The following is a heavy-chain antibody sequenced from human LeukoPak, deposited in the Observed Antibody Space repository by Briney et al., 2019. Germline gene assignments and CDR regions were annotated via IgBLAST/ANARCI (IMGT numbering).Heavy chain of an antibody. D-gene: IGHD1-26*01. J-gene: IGHJ5*02. CDR3: ARDSGAVTSNWFDP. CDR1: GGSISSSNW. V-gene: IGHV4-4*02. Sequence: PSGTLSLTCAVSGGSISSSNWWSWVRQPPGKGLGWIGEIYHSGSTNYNPSLKSRVTISVDKSKNQFSLKLSSVTAADTAVYYCARDSGAVTSNWFDPWGQGTLVTVSS. CDR2: IYHSGST.